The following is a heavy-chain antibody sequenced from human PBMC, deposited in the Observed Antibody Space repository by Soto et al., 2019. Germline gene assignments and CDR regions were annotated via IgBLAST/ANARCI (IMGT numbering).Heavy chain of an antibody. CDR1: GGSMSSYY. CDR2: IYYSGST. J-gene: IGHJ5*02. CDR3: ARGEDSWFDP. V-gene: IGHV4-59*01. Sequence: SETLSLTCTVSGGSMSSYYWSWIRQPPGKGLEWIGYIYYSGSTNYNPSLKSRVTISLDTSKNHFSLKLSSVTAADTAVYYCARGEDSWFDPWGQGTLVTVSA.